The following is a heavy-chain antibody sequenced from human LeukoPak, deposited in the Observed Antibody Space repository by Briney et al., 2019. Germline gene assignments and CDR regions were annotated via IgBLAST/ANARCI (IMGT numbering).Heavy chain of an antibody. CDR3: AKELLLWFGESSDAFDI. J-gene: IGHJ3*02. D-gene: IGHD3-10*01. Sequence: GGSLRLSCAASGFTFSSYTMRCVRQAPGKGLEWVSAISGSGGSTYYADSVKGRFTISRDNSKNTLYLQMNSLRAEDTAVYYCAKELLLWFGESSDAFDIWGQGTMVTVSS. CDR2: ISGSGGST. V-gene: IGHV3-23*01. CDR1: GFTFSSYT.